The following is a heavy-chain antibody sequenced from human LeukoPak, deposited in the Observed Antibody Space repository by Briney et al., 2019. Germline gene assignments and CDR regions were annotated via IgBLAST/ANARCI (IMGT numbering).Heavy chain of an antibody. J-gene: IGHJ4*02. D-gene: IGHD3-22*01. CDR2: FDPEDGET. CDR3: ATVTYYYDSSGYYPLDY. Sequence: ASVTVSCKASGYTFTSYYMHWVRQAPGKGLEWMGGFDPEDGETIYAQKFQGRVTMTEDTSTDTAYMELSSLRSEDTAVYYCATVTYYYDSSGYYPLDYWGQGTLVTVSS. V-gene: IGHV1-24*01. CDR1: GYTFTSYY.